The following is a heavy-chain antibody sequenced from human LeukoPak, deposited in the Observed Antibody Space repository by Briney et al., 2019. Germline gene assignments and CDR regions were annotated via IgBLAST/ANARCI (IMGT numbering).Heavy chain of an antibody. CDR1: GGSISSSTHY. D-gene: IGHD6-25*01. J-gene: IGHJ4*02. Sequence: PSETLSLTCTVSGGSISSSTHYWGWIRQPPGKGLEWIGSIDYSGSTFYNPSLKSRVTISVDTSKNQFSLNLSSVTAADTAVYYCARPGMSAASPFSSDFWGQGTLVTVSS. CDR3: ARPGMSAASPFSSDF. CDR2: IDYSGST. V-gene: IGHV4-39*01.